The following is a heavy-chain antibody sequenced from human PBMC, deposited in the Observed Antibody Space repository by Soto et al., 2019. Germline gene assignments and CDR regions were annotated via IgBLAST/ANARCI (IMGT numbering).Heavy chain of an antibody. Sequence: ASVKVSCKASGYTFTSYAMHWVRQAPGQRLEWMGWINAGNGNTKYSQKFQGRVTITRDTSASTAYMELSSLRSEDTAVYYCACSCTVPAVHAFWGQRSLVLGSA. CDR3: ACSCTVPAVHAF. CDR1: GYTFTSYA. CDR2: INAGNGNT. V-gene: IGHV1-3*01. D-gene: IGHD2-2*01. J-gene: IGHJ4*02.